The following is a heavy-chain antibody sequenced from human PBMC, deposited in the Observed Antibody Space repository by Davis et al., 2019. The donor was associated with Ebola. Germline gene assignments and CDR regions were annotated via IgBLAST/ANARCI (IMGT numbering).Heavy chain of an antibody. J-gene: IGHJ4*02. CDR2: IKQDGSEK. CDR3: ASQPALQYYFDY. V-gene: IGHV3-7*01. CDR1: GFTFSSYW. Sequence: GESLKISCAASGFTFSSYWMSWVRQAPGKGLEWVANIKQDGSEKYYVDSVKGRFTISRDNAKNSLYLQMNSLRAEDTAVYYCASQPALQYYFDYWGQGTLVTVSS. D-gene: IGHD2-2*01.